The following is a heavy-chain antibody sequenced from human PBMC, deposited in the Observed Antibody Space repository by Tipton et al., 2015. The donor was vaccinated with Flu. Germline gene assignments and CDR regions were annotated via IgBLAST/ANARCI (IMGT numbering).Heavy chain of an antibody. J-gene: IGHJ4*02. V-gene: IGHV3-48*03. Sequence: LSLTCAASGFTFSSYEMNWVRQAPGKGLEWVSYISSSGSTIYYADSVKGRFTISRDNAKNSLYLQMNSLRAEDTAVYYCARDLVTMVRGVIIGGGYFDYWGQGTLVTVSS. CDR2: ISSSGSTI. CDR3: ARDLVTMVRGVIIGGGYFDY. CDR1: GFTFSSYE. D-gene: IGHD3-10*01.